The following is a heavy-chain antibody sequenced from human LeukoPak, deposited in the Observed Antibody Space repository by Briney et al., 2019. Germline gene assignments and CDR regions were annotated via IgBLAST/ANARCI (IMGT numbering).Heavy chain of an antibody. Sequence: SETLSLTCTVSGASISKYFWHWIRHPAGKGLEWIGRVSSSGTTNYNPSLRSRVTMSLDTSTNQFSLKLSSVTAADTAVYYCAGQEISSSYYGLDYWGQGTLVTVSS. J-gene: IGHJ4*02. CDR2: VSSSGTT. V-gene: IGHV4-4*07. CDR1: GASISKYF. D-gene: IGHD6-13*01. CDR3: AGQEISSSYYGLDY.